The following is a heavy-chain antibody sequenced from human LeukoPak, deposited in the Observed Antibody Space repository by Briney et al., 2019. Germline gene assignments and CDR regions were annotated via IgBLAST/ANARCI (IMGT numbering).Heavy chain of an antibody. V-gene: IGHV3-48*01. CDR2: ISSTSSPI. CDR3: ARDQIRAVSGPAFDY. Sequence: PGGSLRLSCAASGFTFSSYAMSWVRQAPGKGLEWVSYISSTSSPIYYEDSVKGRFTISRDNAENSLYLQMSSLTAEDTAVYYCARDQIRAVSGPAFDYWGQGTLVTVSS. J-gene: IGHJ4*02. CDR1: GFTFSSYA. D-gene: IGHD6-19*01.